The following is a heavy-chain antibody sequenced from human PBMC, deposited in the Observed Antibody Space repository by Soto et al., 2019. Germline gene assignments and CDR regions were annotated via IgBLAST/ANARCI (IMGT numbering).Heavy chain of an antibody. CDR2: ISPYTGNT. Sequence: QAQLVQSGSEVNKPGASVKVSCKASGYTFTSYGVSWVRQAPGHGLEWMGWISPYTGNTNYAQKFQDRVTMTTDTTTTTAYMDLKNLRPDDTAVYYCAVHPPGLLDVWGRGTMVTVSS. V-gene: IGHV1-18*04. J-gene: IGHJ6*02. D-gene: IGHD3-22*01. CDR3: AVHPPGLLDV. CDR1: GYTFTSYG.